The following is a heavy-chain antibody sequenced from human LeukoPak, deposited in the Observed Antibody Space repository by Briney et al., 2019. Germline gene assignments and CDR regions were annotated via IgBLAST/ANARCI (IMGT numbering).Heavy chain of an antibody. CDR1: GFTFSSYS. V-gene: IGHV3-21*01. D-gene: IGHD6-13*01. CDR2: ISSSSSYI. Sequence: PGGSLRLSCAASGFTFSSYSMNWVRQAPGKGLEWVSSISSSSSYIYYAGSVKGRFTISRDNAKNSLYLQMNSLRAEDTAVYYCASSLAAAAHFDYWGQGTLVTVSS. J-gene: IGHJ4*02. CDR3: ASSLAAAAHFDY.